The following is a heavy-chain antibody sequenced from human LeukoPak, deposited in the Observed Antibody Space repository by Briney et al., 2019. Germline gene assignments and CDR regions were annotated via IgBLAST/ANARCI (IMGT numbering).Heavy chain of an antibody. Sequence: GGSLRLSCVASGFTFNRFWMTWVRQAPGKGLEWVANIKQDGSEKYYVDSVKGRFTISRDNSKNTLYLQMNSLRAEDTAVYYCAKDFDDFWSGPSAFDIWGQGTMVTVSS. CDR1: GFTFNRFW. CDR3: AKDFDDFWSGPSAFDI. CDR2: IKQDGSEK. V-gene: IGHV3-7*01. J-gene: IGHJ3*02. D-gene: IGHD3-3*01.